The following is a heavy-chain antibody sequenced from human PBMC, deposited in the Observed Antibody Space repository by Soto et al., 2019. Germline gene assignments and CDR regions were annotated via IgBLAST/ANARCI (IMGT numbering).Heavy chain of an antibody. CDR3: ARLHGYCISSSCHGHYAMDV. J-gene: IGHJ6*02. CDR1: SASISSSSYT. D-gene: IGHD2-2*01. Sequence: SETLSRTCTVSSASISSSSYTWGWVRQPPGKGLEWIGSIYYSGTTYYNPSLNSRVTVSVDTSKNQFSLKVTSVTAADTAVYYCARLHGYCISSSCHGHYAMDVWGQGTTVAVS. V-gene: IGHV4-39*01. CDR2: IYYSGTT.